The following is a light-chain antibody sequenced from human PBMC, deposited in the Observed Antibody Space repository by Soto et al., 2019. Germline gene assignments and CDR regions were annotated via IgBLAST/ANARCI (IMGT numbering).Light chain of an antibody. CDR1: QSVSSN. CDR3: QQYGSSPQVT. V-gene: IGKV3-20*01. CDR2: GAS. J-gene: IGKJ5*01. Sequence: EIVMTQSPATLSVSPGERATLSCRASQSVSSNLAWYQQKPGQAPRLLIYGASSRATGIPGRFSGSGSGTDFTLTISRLEPEDFAVYYCQQYGSSPQVTFGQGTRLEIK.